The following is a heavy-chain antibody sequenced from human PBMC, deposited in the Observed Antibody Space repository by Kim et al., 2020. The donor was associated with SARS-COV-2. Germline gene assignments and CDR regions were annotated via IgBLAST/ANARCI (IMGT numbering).Heavy chain of an antibody. D-gene: IGHD6-13*01. J-gene: IGHJ4*02. CDR3: ATYLMGAGGVGS. CDR2: IDNSGSA. Sequence: SETLSLTCIVSGGSVSRDSYHWSWIRQPPGKGLEWIGQIDNSGSAKYNPSLKSRVTISVDTSKNQFSLKLTSVTSADTAVYYCATYLMGAGGVGSWGQGT. CDR1: GGSVSRDSYH. V-gene: IGHV4-61*01.